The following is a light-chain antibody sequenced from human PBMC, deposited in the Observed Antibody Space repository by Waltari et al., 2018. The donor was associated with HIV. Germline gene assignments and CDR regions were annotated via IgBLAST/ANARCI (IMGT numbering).Light chain of an antibody. CDR1: ASPKQY. CDR3: QSTDSSGTYVV. CDR2: KDS. V-gene: IGLV3-25*03. J-gene: IGLJ2*01. Sequence: SYELTQPPSVSVSPGQTATITCSGDASPKQYGYWYQQKPGQAPVLVIYKDSEKSSGNPERFSGSSSGTTVTLTISAVQAEDEADYYCQSTDSSGTYVVFGGGTKLTVL.